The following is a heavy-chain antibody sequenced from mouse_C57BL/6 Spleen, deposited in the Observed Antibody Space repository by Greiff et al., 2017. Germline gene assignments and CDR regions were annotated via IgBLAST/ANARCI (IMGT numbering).Heavy chain of an antibody. J-gene: IGHJ2*01. CDR1: GYTFTSYW. V-gene: IGHV1-52*01. Sequence: QVQLQQPGAELVRPGSSVKLSCKASGYTFTSYWMHWVKQRPIQGLEWIGNIDPSDSETHYNQKFKDKATLTVDKSSSTAYMQLSSLTSEDSAVYYCARGTARALFDYWGQGTTLTVSS. CDR3: ARGTARALFDY. CDR2: IDPSDSET. D-gene: IGHD3-2*01.